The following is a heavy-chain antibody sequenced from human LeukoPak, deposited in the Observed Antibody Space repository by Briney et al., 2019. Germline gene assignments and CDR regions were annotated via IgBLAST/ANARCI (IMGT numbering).Heavy chain of an antibody. Sequence: ASVKVSCKASGYSFTDYYMHWVRQAPGQGLEWMGWISPRSGDTSYAQKFQGRVTMTRDTSINTVDMDLSGLTSGDTAVFYCARGREIHGGSDTKLDDYWGQGTLVTVSS. CDR3: ARGREIHGGSDTKLDDY. V-gene: IGHV1-2*02. D-gene: IGHD3-10*01. CDR2: ISPRSGDT. J-gene: IGHJ4*02. CDR1: GYSFTDYY.